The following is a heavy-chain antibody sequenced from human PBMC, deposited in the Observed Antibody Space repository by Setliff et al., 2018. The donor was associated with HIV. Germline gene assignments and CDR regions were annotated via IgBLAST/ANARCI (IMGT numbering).Heavy chain of an antibody. CDR2: IYHRGST. Sequence: PSETLSLTCTVSGASITTDTYYWAWIRQPPGKGLEWIGSIYHRGSTHHNPSLKSRVTFSVDTSKNQFSLKLSSVTAADTAVYYCARSFMGAFDIWGQGTMVTVS. D-gene: IGHD3-10*01. V-gene: IGHV4-39*01. J-gene: IGHJ3*02. CDR1: GASITTDTYY. CDR3: ARSFMGAFDI.